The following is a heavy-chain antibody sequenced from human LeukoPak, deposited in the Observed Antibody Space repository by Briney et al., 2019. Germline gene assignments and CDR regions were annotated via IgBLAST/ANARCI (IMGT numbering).Heavy chain of an antibody. CDR3: WSQVGSSWSYDAFDI. Sequence: GASVKVSCKASGYTFTGYGISWVRQAPGQGLEWMGWISAYNGHTNYAQKLQGRVTITADKSTSTAYMELSSLRSEDTAVYYCWSQVGSSWSYDAFDIWGQGTMVTVSS. CDR1: GYTFTGYG. D-gene: IGHD6-13*01. CDR2: ISAYNGHT. V-gene: IGHV1-18*01. J-gene: IGHJ3*02.